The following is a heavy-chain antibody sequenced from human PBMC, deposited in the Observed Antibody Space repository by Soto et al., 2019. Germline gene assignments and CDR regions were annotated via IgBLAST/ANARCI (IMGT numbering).Heavy chain of an antibody. CDR1: GFTFSSYS. V-gene: IGHV3-21*01. D-gene: IGHD6-13*01. Sequence: PGGSLRLSCAASGFTFSSYSMNWVRQAPGKGLEWVSSISSSSSYIYYADSVKGRFTISRDNAKNSLYLQMNSLRAEDTAVYYCARDQSAAAGPYYYYMDVWGKGTTVTVS. CDR2: ISSSSSYI. CDR3: ARDQSAAAGPYYYYMDV. J-gene: IGHJ6*03.